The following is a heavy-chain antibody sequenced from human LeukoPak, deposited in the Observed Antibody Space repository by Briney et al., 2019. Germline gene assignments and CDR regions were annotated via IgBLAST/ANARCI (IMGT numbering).Heavy chain of an antibody. D-gene: IGHD3-3*01. CDR1: GGSFSGYY. Sequence: KPSETLSLICAVYGGSFSGYYWSWIRQPPGKGLEWIGEINHSGSTNYNPSLKSRVTISVDTSKNQFSLKLSSVTAADTAVYYCARGDFWSGPGSHNWFDPWGQGTLVTVSS. V-gene: IGHV4-34*01. CDR2: INHSGST. J-gene: IGHJ5*02. CDR3: ARGDFWSGPGSHNWFDP.